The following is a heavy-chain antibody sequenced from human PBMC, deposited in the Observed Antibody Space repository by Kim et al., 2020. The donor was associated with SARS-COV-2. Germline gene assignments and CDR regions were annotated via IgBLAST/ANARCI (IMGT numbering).Heavy chain of an antibody. V-gene: IGHV3-7*01. J-gene: IGHJ3*02. CDR2: ITYDGNQK. Sequence: GGSLRLSCAASGFTFSSYWMTWVRQAPGKGLEWVANITYDGNQKYYVDSVKGRFTISRDNAKNSLYLQMNSLRAEDTAVYYCARDGDLYSSWKDDFDIWGQGTMVTVSS. CDR1: GFTFSSYW. CDR3: ARDGDLYSSWKDDFDI. D-gene: IGHD3-22*01.